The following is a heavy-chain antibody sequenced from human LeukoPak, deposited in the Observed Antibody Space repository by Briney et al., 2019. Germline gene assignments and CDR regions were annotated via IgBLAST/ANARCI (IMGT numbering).Heavy chain of an antibody. D-gene: IGHD3-22*01. CDR3: AKDGAAGSSGYYYYGMDV. J-gene: IGHJ6*02. V-gene: IGHV3-23*01. CDR1: GFTFSSYA. Sequence: QRGGSLRLSCAASGFTFSSYAMSWVRQAPGKGLEWVSAISGSGGSTYYADSVKGRFTISRDNSKNTLYLQMNSLRAEDTAVYYCAKDGAAGSSGYYYYGMDVWGQGTTVTVSS. CDR2: ISGSGGST.